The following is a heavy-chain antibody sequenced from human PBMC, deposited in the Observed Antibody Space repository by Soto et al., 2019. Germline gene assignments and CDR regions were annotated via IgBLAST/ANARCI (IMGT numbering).Heavy chain of an antibody. J-gene: IGHJ4*02. Sequence: ASVKVSCKASGYTFTSYAMHWVRQAPGQRLEWMGWINAGNGNTKYSQKFQGRVTITRDTSASTAYMELSSLRSEDTAVYYCARGLKPSPGPPPPFDFWGQGTLVTVSS. V-gene: IGHV1-3*01. CDR3: ARGLKPSPGPPPPFDF. CDR2: INAGNGNT. CDR1: GYTFTSYA.